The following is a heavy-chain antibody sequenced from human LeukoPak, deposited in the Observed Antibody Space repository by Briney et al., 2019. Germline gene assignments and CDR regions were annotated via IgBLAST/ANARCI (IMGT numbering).Heavy chain of an antibody. CDR3: ARDPIWGRNTYYFDY. D-gene: IGHD3-16*01. CDR1: GFTYSSYR. Sequence: GGSLRLPCAASGFTYSSYRMNWLRQAPGKALEWVSSISSSSSYIYYADSVKGRFTISRDNAKNSLYLQMNSLRAEDTAVYYCARDPIWGRNTYYFDYWGQGTLVTVSS. V-gene: IGHV3-21*01. J-gene: IGHJ4*02. CDR2: ISSSSSYI.